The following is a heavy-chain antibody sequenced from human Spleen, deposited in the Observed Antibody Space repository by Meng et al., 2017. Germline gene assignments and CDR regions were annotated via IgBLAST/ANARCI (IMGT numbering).Heavy chain of an antibody. CDR1: GDTFIAYY. V-gene: IGHV1-2*02. CDR2: INPRGGST. Sequence: ASVKVSCKVSGDTFIAYYINWVRQAPGQGLEWMGWINPRGGSTRYSQKFQARVTMTGDTSISTAYMELSGLRSDDTAMYYCARDEDISAAGKLFGDYWGQGTLVTVSS. J-gene: IGHJ4*02. CDR3: ARDEDISAAGKLFGDY. D-gene: IGHD6-25*01.